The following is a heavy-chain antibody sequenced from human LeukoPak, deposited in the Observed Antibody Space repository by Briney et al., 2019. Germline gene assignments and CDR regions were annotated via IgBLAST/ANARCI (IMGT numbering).Heavy chain of an antibody. D-gene: IGHD2-2*01. Sequence: SETLSLTCTVSGGSISSYYWSWIRQPPGKGLEGIGYIYYSGSTNYNPSHKSRVTISVDTSKNQFSLKLSSVTAADTAVYYCASLYCSSTSCYDYWGQGTPVTVSS. J-gene: IGHJ4*02. CDR3: ASLYCSSTSCYDY. CDR2: IYYSGST. CDR1: GGSISSYY. V-gene: IGHV4-59*01.